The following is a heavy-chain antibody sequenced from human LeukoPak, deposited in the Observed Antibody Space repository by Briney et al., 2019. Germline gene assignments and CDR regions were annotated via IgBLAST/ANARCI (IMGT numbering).Heavy chain of an antibody. V-gene: IGHV4-61*01. J-gene: IGHJ4*02. CDR3: ASHYGSGSFYSPFDY. CDR2: IYYSGST. D-gene: IGHD3-10*01. CDR1: GGSISSSSYY. Sequence: SETLSLTCTVSGGSISSSSYYWSWIRQPPGKGLEWIGYIYYSGSTNYNPSLKSRVTISQDTSKNQFSLKLNSVTAADTAVYYCASHYGSGSFYSPFDYWGQGTLVTVSS.